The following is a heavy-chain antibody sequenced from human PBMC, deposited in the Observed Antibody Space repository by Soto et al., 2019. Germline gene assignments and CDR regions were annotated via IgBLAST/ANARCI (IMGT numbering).Heavy chain of an antibody. Sequence: GGSLRLSCAASGFTFSSYSMNWVRQAPGKGLEWVSSISSSSSYIYYADSVKGRFTISRDNAKNSLYLQMNSLRAEDTAVYYCARESYDSSGYPRGGAFDIWGQGTMVTVSS. V-gene: IGHV3-21*01. J-gene: IGHJ3*02. D-gene: IGHD3-22*01. CDR2: ISSSSSYI. CDR1: GFTFSSYS. CDR3: ARESYDSSGYPRGGAFDI.